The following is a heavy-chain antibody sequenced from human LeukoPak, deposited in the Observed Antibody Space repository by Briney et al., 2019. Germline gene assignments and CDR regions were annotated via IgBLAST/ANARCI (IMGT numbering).Heavy chain of an antibody. J-gene: IGHJ3*01. Sequence: GGSLRLSCAASGFTFSDYYMSWISQAPGKGLEWVSYISSSGSAIYYADSVKGRFTISRDNAKNSLYLQMNSLRAEDTAVYYCVRVVVAADAFDVWGQGTMVTASS. CDR1: GFTFSDYY. D-gene: IGHD2-2*01. CDR3: VRVVVAADAFDV. V-gene: IGHV3-11*01. CDR2: ISSSGSAI.